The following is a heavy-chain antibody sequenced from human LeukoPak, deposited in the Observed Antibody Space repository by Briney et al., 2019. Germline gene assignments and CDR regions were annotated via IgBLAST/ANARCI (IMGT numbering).Heavy chain of an antibody. D-gene: IGHD5-12*01. CDR1: GFTFSSYA. CDR2: ISGSGGST. CDR3: AKDRYRGYGIGPGFGYY. J-gene: IGHJ4*02. Sequence: GGSLRLSCAASGFTFSSYAMSWVRQAPGKGLERVSAISGSGGSTYYADSVKGRFTISRDNSKNTLYLQMNSLRAEDTAVYYCAKDRYRGYGIGPGFGYYWRQGTLVSVSS. V-gene: IGHV3-23*01.